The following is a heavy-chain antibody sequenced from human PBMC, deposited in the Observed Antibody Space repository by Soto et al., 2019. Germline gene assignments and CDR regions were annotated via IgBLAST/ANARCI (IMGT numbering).Heavy chain of an antibody. CDR2: ISYDGSNK. D-gene: IGHD3-22*01. CDR3: ARWADYDSSGYYFDY. CDR1: GFTFNRYV. J-gene: IGHJ4*02. Sequence: GGSLRLSCTASGFTFNRYVMTWFRQAPGKGLEWVSVISYDGSNKYYADSVKGRFTISRDNSKNTLYLQMNSLRAEDTAVYYCARWADYDSSGYYFDYWGQGTLVTVSS. V-gene: IGHV3-30-3*01.